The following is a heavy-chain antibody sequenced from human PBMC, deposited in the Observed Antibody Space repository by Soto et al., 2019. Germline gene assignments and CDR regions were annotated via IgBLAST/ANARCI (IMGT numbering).Heavy chain of an antibody. CDR2: IYYSVST. Sequence: PSETLSLTCTVSGGSISSSIYYWGWIRQPPGKGLEWIGSIYYSVSTYYNPSLKSRVTISVDTSKNQFSLKPSSVTAADTAVYYCARPGITFDIWGQGTMVTVSS. CDR3: ARPGITFDI. CDR1: GGSISSSIYY. V-gene: IGHV4-39*01. J-gene: IGHJ3*02. D-gene: IGHD3-10*01.